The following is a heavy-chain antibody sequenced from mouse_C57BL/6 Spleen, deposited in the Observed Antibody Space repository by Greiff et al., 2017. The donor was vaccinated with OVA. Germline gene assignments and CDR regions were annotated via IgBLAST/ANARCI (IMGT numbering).Heavy chain of an antibody. V-gene: IGHV1-76*01. CDR2: IYPGSGNT. D-gene: IGHD3-2*02. J-gene: IGHJ3*01. CDR3: ARLDSSGYEFAY. Sequence: QVHVKQSGAELVRPGASVKLSCKASGYTFTDYYINWVKQRPGQGLEWIARIYPGSGNTYYNEKFKGKATLTAEKSSSTAYMQLSSLTSEDSAVYFCARLDSSGYEFAYWGQGTLVTVSA. CDR1: GYTFTDYY.